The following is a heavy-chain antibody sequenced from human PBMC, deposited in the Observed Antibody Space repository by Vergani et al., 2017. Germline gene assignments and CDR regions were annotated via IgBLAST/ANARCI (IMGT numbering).Heavy chain of an antibody. CDR1: GFTLNTYG. CDR2: IRYDGSSE. D-gene: IGHD1-14*01. J-gene: IGHJ4*02. Sequence: QVQILQSGGGVVPPGGSLRLSCTLSGFTLNTYGIHWVRQAPGKGLEWVSFIRYDGSSEYYGDSVKGRFTISRDNAKNMMYLQLNSLRDEDTAVYYCARDGRIDAEGTELDYWGQGTLVTVSS. CDR3: ARDGRIDAEGTELDY. V-gene: IGHV3-30*02.